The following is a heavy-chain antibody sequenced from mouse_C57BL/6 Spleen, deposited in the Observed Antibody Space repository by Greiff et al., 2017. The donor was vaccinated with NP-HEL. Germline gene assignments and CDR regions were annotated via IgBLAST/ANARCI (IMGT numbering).Heavy chain of an antibody. D-gene: IGHD2-4*01. CDR2: IYWDDDK. CDR1: GFSLSTSGMG. J-gene: IGHJ1*03. V-gene: IGHV8-12*01. Sequence: QVTLNVSGPGILQSSQTLSLTCSFSGFSLSTSGMGVSWIRQPSGKGLEWLAHIYWDDDKRYNPSLKSRLTISKDTSRNQVFLKITSVDTADTATYYCARRDYDYDDAYWYFDVWGTGTTVTVSS. CDR3: ARRDYDYDDAYWYFDV.